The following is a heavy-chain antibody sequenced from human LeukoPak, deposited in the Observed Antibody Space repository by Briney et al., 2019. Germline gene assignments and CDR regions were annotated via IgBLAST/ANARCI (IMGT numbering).Heavy chain of an antibody. V-gene: IGHV3-9*01. CDR2: ISWNSGSI. D-gene: IGHD3-10*01. CDR3: AKDGRLWFGELAIGGFDY. CDR1: GFTFDDYA. J-gene: IGHJ4*02. Sequence: PGRSLRLSCAASGFTFDDYAMHWVRQAPGKGLEWVSGISWNSGSIGYADSVKGRFTISRDNAKNSLYLQMNGLRAEDTALYYCAKDGRLWFGELAIGGFDYWGQGTLVTVSS.